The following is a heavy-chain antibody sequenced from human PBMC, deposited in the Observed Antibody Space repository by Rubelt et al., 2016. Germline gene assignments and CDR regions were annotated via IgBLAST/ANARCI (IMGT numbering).Heavy chain of an antibody. V-gene: IGHV4-59*01. J-gene: IGHJ4*02. Sequence: QVQLQESGPGLVKPSETLSLTCTVSGGSISSYYWSWIRQPPGKGLEWIGYVYYSGSTNYNPSLKSRVTMSVDTSKNQFSLRRGTVTAADTAVYYCARDLNDSLDYWGQGTLVTVSS. CDR3: ARDLNDSLDY. D-gene: IGHD3-3*01. CDR2: VYYSGST. CDR1: GGSISSYY.